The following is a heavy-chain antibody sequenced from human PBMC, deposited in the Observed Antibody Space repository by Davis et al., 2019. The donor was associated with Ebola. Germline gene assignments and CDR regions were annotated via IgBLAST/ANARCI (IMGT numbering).Heavy chain of an antibody. D-gene: IGHD5-12*01. J-gene: IGHJ4*02. CDR3: ARGWLRSGFDY. Sequence: HSQTLSLTCAISGDSVSSGGWNWIRQSPSRGLEWLGRTYYSSSKWYNGYAVSVKSRIIINPDTSKNQFSLQLNSVTPEDTAVYYCARGWLRSGFDYWGQGAPVTVSS. CDR1: GDSVSSGG. CDR2: TYYSSSKWYN. V-gene: IGHV6-1*01.